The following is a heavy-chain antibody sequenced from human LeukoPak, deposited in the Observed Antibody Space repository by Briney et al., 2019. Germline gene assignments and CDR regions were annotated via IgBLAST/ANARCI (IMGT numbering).Heavy chain of an antibody. Sequence: GGSLRLSCAASGFTFSSSWMTWVRQAPGKGLEWVANIKKDGSDKNYVDSVKGRFTISRDNAKNSLFLQMNSLRAEDTAVYYCARHLRYSSGYYDWFDPWGQGTLVTVSS. J-gene: IGHJ5*02. V-gene: IGHV3-7*01. CDR2: IKKDGSDK. CDR3: ARHLRYSSGYYDWFDP. CDR1: GFTFSSSW. D-gene: IGHD3-22*01.